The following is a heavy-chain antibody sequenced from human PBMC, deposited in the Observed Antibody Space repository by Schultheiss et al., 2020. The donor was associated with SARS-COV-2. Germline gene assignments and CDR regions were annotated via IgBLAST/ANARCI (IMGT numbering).Heavy chain of an antibody. CDR2: INPNSGGT. J-gene: IGHJ4*02. CDR1: GYTFTGYY. Sequence: ASVKVSCKASGYTFTGYYMHWVRQAPGQGLEWMGWINPNSGGTNYAQKFQGRVTMTRDTSISTAYMELSRLRSEDTAVYYCARASGISGSYGLWGQGTLVTVSS. V-gene: IGHV1-2*02. D-gene: IGHD3-10*01. CDR3: ARASGISGSYGL.